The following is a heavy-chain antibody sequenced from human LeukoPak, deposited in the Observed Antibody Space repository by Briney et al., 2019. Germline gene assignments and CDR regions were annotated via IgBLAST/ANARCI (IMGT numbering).Heavy chain of an antibody. Sequence: SETLSLTCTVSGGSISSYYWSWIRQPPGKGLEWIGDIYYSGSTNYNPSLKSRVTISVDTSKNQFSLKLSSVTAADTAVYYCARAQYSSGWYGLYFDYWGQGTLVTVSS. CDR2: IYYSGST. CDR3: ARAQYSSGWYGLYFDY. CDR1: GGSISSYY. J-gene: IGHJ4*02. V-gene: IGHV4-59*01. D-gene: IGHD6-19*01.